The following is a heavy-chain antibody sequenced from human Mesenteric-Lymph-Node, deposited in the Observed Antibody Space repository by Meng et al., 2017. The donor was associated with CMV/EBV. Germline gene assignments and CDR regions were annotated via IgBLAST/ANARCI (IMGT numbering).Heavy chain of an antibody. D-gene: IGHD2-8*01. Sequence: GGSLRLSCAASGFTFSSSAIHWVRQAPGKGLEWVANIKQDGSEKYYVDSVKGRFTISRDNAKNSLSLQMNSLRAEDTAVYYCARDVFGPYFYYGFDVWGQGTTVTVSS. V-gene: IGHV3-7*01. CDR2: IKQDGSEK. CDR3: ARDVFGPYFYYGFDV. CDR1: GFTFSSSA. J-gene: IGHJ6*02.